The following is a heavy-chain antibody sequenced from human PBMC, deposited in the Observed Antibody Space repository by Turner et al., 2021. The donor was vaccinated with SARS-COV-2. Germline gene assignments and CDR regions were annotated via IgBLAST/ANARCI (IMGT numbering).Heavy chain of an antibody. Sequence: QLLLQESGPGLLKPSQTLSLTCTFSGGPISSGGYYWSWIRQHPGKGLEWIGDINYRGSTYYNPSLKSRITISVDTSKNQFSLKLNSVTAADTAVYYCARDYGGNSNYFDYWGQGTLVTVSS. V-gene: IGHV4-31*03. J-gene: IGHJ4*02. CDR3: ARDYGGNSNYFDY. CDR1: GGPISSGGYY. D-gene: IGHD4-17*01. CDR2: INYRGST.